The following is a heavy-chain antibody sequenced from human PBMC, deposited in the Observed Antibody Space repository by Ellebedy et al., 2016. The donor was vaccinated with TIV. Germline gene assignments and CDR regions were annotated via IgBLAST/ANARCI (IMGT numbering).Heavy chain of an antibody. CDR1: GFTFSSYA. CDR2: ISGSGGST. J-gene: IGHJ4*02. CDR3: AKEGYDFWSGYYSLPFYFDY. D-gene: IGHD3-3*01. V-gene: IGHV3-23*01. Sequence: GGSLRLXXAASGFTFSSYAMSWVRQAPGKGLEWVSAISGSGGSTYYADSVKGRFTISRDNSKNTLYLQMNSLRAEDTAVYYCAKEGYDFWSGYYSLPFYFDYWGQGTLVTVSS.